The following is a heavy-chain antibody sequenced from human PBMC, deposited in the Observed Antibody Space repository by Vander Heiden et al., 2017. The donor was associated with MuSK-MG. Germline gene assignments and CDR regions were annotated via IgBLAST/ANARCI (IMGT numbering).Heavy chain of an antibody. D-gene: IGHD3-10*01. Sequence: EAQLVESGGGSVQPGGSLRLSCVGSGFVCHGNAVHWVRQLPGRGLQWVAGLFCHLTEGTSADSVKGRFTISRDSDKNSLYLQMDNLGPDDTGLYFCVNDIHPGGAYYWGQGILVTVSS. CDR3: VNDIHPGGAYY. CDR2: LFCHLTEG. CDR1: GFVCHGNA. J-gene: IGHJ4*02. V-gene: IGHV3-9*01.